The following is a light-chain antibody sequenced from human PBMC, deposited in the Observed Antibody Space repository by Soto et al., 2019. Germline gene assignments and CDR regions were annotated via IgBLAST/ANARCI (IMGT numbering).Light chain of an antibody. CDR3: QQFNNYPIT. CDR1: QGISSA. J-gene: IGKJ5*01. CDR2: DAS. Sequence: AIQLTQSPSSLSASVGDRVTITCRASQGISSALAWYQQKPGKAPKLLIYDASSLESGVPSRFSGSGSGTDFTLTISSRQPEDLATYYCQQFNNYPITFGQGTRLEIK. V-gene: IGKV1D-13*01.